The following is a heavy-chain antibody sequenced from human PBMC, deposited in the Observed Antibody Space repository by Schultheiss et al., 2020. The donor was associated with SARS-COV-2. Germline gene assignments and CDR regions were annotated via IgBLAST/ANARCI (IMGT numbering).Heavy chain of an antibody. V-gene: IGHV3-33*01. D-gene: IGHD2-21*02. Sequence: GSLRLSCAASGFTFSSYGMHWVRQAPGKGLEWVAVIWYDGSNKYYADSVKGRFTISRDNSKNTLYLQMNSLRAEDTAVYYCARDSTYCSGDCSFDYWGQGTLVTVSS. CDR3: ARDSTYCSGDCSFDY. J-gene: IGHJ4*02. CDR1: GFTFSSYG. CDR2: IWYDGSNK.